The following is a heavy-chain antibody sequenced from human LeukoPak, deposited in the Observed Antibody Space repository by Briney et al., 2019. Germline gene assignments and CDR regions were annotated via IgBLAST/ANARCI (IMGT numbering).Heavy chain of an antibody. J-gene: IGHJ6*03. V-gene: IGHV3-7*01. Sequence: PGGSLRLSCAASGFTFSSYWMSWVRQAPGKGLEWVASIKQDGSEKYYVDSVKGRFTISRDNAKNSLYLQMNSLRAEDTAVYYCARSVDTAMAYYYYYMDVWGKGTTVTVSS. CDR1: GFTFSSYW. CDR3: ARSVDTAMAYYYYYMDV. CDR2: IKQDGSEK. D-gene: IGHD5-18*01.